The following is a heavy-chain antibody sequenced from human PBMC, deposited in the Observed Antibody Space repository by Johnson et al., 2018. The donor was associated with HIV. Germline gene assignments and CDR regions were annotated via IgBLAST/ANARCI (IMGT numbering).Heavy chain of an antibody. CDR2: ISWNSGSI. CDR3: ATIMSYYGRGAFDI. D-gene: IGHD3-10*01. J-gene: IGHJ3*02. CDR1: GFTFDDYA. Sequence: EVQLVESGGGLVQPGRSLRLSCAASGFTFDDYAMHWVRQAPGKGLEWVSGISWNSGSIGYADSVKGRFTISRDNSKLFLQMNSLRAEDTAVYYCATIMSYYGRGAFDIWGQGTVVTVSS. V-gene: IGHV3-9*01.